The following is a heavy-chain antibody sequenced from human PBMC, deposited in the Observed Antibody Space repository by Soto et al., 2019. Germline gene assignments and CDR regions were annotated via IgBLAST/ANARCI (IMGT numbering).Heavy chain of an antibody. CDR2: VTGNSGLT. CDR1: GFTFSTYA. CDR3: AKHRDCSSATCPTGHWFDA. V-gene: IGHV3-23*01. Sequence: GGSLRLSCAASGFTFSTYAMTWVRQVPGKGLEWVSTVTGNSGLTFYADAVKGRSTISRDNSKNSLYLHLSSLTAEDTAVYYCAKHRDCSSATCPTGHWFDAWGQGTLVTVSS. J-gene: IGHJ5*02. D-gene: IGHD2-2*01.